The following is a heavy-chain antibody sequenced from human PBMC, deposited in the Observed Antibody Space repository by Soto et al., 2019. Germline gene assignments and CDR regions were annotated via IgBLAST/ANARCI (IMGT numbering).Heavy chain of an antibody. Sequence: QVQLVESGGGVVQPGRSLRLSCAASGFTFSSYAMHWVRQAPGKGLEWVAVISYDGSNKYYADSVKGRFTIYRDNSKNTLYLQMNSLRAEDTAVYYCARERLVPAATFDPWGQGTLVTVSS. CDR2: ISYDGSNK. CDR1: GFTFSSYA. J-gene: IGHJ5*02. CDR3: ARERLVPAATFDP. V-gene: IGHV3-30-3*01. D-gene: IGHD2-2*01.